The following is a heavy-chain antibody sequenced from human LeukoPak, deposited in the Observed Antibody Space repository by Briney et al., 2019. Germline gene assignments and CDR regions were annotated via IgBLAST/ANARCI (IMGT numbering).Heavy chain of an antibody. D-gene: IGHD5-12*01. CDR1: GFTFSSYE. Sequence: GGSLRLSCAASGFTFSSYEMNWVRQAPGKGLEWVSAISGSGGSTYYADSVKGRFTISRDNSKNTLYLQMNSLRAEDTAVYYCARGPSGYHNTGGQGTLVTVSS. CDR2: ISGSGGST. J-gene: IGHJ4*02. V-gene: IGHV3-23*01. CDR3: ARGPSGYHNT.